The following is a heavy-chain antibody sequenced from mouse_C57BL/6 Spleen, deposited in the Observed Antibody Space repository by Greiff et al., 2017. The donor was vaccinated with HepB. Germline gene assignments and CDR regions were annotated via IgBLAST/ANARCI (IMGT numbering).Heavy chain of an antibody. CDR2: INPNNGGT. CDR1: GYTFTDYY. J-gene: IGHJ2*01. CDR3: ARGYGNYFDY. Sequence: EVKLQQSGPELVKPGASVKISCKASGYTFTDYYMNWVKQSHGKSLEWIGDINPNNGGTSYNQKFKGKATLTVDKSSSTAYMELRSLTSEDSAVYYCARGYGNYFDYWGQGTTLTVSS. V-gene: IGHV1-26*01. D-gene: IGHD2-1*01.